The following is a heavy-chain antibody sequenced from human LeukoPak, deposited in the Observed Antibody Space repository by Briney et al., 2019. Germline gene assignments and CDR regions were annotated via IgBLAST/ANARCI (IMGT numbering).Heavy chain of an antibody. Sequence: SVKVSCKASGGTFSSYAISWVRQAPGQGLEWMGGIIPIFGTANYAQKFQGRVTITADESTSTAYMELSSLRSEDTAVYYCAISYVARITIFGVVNFYFDYWGQGTLVTVSS. J-gene: IGHJ4*02. CDR1: GGTFSSYA. CDR3: AISYVARITIFGVVNFYFDY. D-gene: IGHD3-3*01. V-gene: IGHV1-69*13. CDR2: IIPIFGTA.